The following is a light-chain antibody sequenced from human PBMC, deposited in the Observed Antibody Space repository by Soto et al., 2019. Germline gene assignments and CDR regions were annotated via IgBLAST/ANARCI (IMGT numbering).Light chain of an antibody. CDR3: QVWDRSGDDHVV. Sequence: SYELTQPPSVSVAPGKTARISCGGSSIGSKSVHWYQQRPGQAPVVVIYYDDERPSGIPERFSGSNFGNTATLIISRVEAGDEADYYCQVWDRSGDDHVVFGGGTKLTVL. J-gene: IGLJ2*01. CDR2: YDD. V-gene: IGLV3-21*01. CDR1: SIGSKS.